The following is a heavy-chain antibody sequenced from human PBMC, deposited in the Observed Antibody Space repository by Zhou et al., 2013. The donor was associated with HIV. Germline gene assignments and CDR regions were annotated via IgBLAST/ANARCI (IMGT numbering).Heavy chain of an antibody. D-gene: IGHD3-22*01. J-gene: IGHJ4*02. CDR3: ARAKDYYDSSGYDY. CDR1: GGTFSSYA. CDR2: IIPILGIA. Sequence: QVQLVQSGAEVKKPGSSVKVSCKASGGTFSSYAISWVRQAPGQGLEWMGRIIPILGIANYAQKFQGRVTITADKSTSTAYMELSSLRSEDTAVYYCARAKDYYDSSGYDYWGQGTLVTVSS. V-gene: IGHV1-69*04.